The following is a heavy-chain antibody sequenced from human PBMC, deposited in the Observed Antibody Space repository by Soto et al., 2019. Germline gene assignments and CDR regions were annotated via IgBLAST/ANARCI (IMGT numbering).Heavy chain of an antibody. CDR3: ARGYCTRTSCYIGGFYYYGMDV. D-gene: IGHD2-2*01. CDR2: ISSDSSYK. J-gene: IGHJ6*02. Sequence: EVQLVESGGGLGKPGESLRLSYAASGFTLSSHTMNWVRQAPGKGLEWVSSISSDSSYKYYTDSVKGRFTVSRDNAKNSLYLQMDSLRAEDTAVYYCARGYCTRTSCYIGGFYYYGMDVWGQGTTVTVSS. CDR1: GFTLSSHT. V-gene: IGHV3-21*01.